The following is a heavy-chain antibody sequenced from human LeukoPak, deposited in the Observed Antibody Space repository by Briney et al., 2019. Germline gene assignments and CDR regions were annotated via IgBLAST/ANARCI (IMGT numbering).Heavy chain of an antibody. CDR2: IKQDGSQK. D-gene: IGHD3-10*01. V-gene: IGHV3-7*01. CDR3: ARDPVLWFGELHLFDC. J-gene: IGHJ4*02. Sequence: GESLRLSCAPSGFPLRSYWMRCLRHAPERGGEGVSNIKQDGSQKYSVDSVKGRFTISRDNAKNSLYLQMNSLRAEDTAVYYCARDPVLWFGELHLFDCWGQGTLVTVSS. CDR1: GFPLRSYW.